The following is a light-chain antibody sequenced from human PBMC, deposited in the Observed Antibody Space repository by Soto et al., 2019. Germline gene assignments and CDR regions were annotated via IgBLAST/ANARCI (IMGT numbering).Light chain of an antibody. CDR2: EVV. CDR3: KSNAGNNTYV. Sequence: QSALTQPPSASGSPGQSVTISCTGTKSDIGVYDFVSWYQHHPGKAPRLIIYEVVQRPSGVPDRFSGSKSGNTASLTVSGLQAADEADYFCKSNAGNNTYVFGSGTKLTVL. CDR1: KSDIGVYDF. V-gene: IGLV2-8*01. J-gene: IGLJ1*01.